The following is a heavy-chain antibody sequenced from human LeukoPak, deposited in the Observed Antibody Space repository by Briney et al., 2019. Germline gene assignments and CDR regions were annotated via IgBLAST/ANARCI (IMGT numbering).Heavy chain of an antibody. CDR3: ARSGGYCSSTSCRASYYYYGMDV. D-gene: IGHD2-2*01. J-gene: IGHJ6*04. CDR2: ISYDGSNK. Sequence: GRSLRLPCAASGFTFSSYAMHWVRQAPGKGLEWVAVISYDGSNKYYADSVKGRFTISRDNSKNTLYLQMNSLRAEDTAVYYCARSGGYCSSTSCRASYYYYGMDVWGKGTTVTVSS. CDR1: GFTFSSYA. V-gene: IGHV3-30*04.